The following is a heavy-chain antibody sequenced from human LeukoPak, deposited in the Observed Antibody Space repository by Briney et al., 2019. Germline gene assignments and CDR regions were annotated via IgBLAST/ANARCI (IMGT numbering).Heavy chain of an antibody. Sequence: PGESLRLSCAASGLTFSRYNMNWVRQAPGGGLEWIAHINTKGGLIYYANSVKGRFTISRDNTYNSLDLHMHSLRVEDTAVYYCATENNVARYYFDYWGQGTLVTVSS. CDR2: INTKGGLI. CDR3: ATENNVARYYFDY. CDR1: GLTFSRYN. V-gene: IGHV3-48*03. D-gene: IGHD2-21*01. J-gene: IGHJ4*02.